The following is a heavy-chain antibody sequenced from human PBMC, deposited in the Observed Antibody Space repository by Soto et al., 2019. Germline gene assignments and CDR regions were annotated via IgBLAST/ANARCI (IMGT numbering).Heavy chain of an antibody. V-gene: IGHV4-59*01. D-gene: IGHD4-17*01. CDR2: IYYSGST. CDR1: GGSISSYY. CDR3: ARVTDYGDYSLDP. J-gene: IGHJ5*02. Sequence: SETLSLTCTVSGGSISSYYWSWIRQPPGKGLEWIGYIYYSGSTNYNPSLKSRVTISVDTSKNQFSLKLSSVTAADTAVYYCARVTDYGDYSLDPWGQGTLVTVSS.